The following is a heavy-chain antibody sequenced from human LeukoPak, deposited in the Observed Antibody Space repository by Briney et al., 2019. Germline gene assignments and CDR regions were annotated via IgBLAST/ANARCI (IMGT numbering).Heavy chain of an antibody. Sequence: ASVKVSCKASGYTFTGYYMHWVRQAPGQGLEWMGWINPNSGGTNYAQKFQGRVTMTRDKSISTAYMELRSLRSDDTAVYYCARVGRDYYASYYYYYMDVWGKGTTVTISS. CDR2: INPNSGGT. CDR1: GYTFTGYY. D-gene: IGHD3-10*01. CDR3: ARVGRDYYASYYYYYMDV. V-gene: IGHV1-2*02. J-gene: IGHJ6*03.